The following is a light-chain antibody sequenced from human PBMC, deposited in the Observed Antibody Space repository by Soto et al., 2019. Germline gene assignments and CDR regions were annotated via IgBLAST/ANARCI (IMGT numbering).Light chain of an antibody. CDR3: QHYNSYSEA. J-gene: IGKJ1*01. CDR1: QNINAW. CDR2: DAS. Sequence: IQMTQSPSTLSASVGDRVTITCRASQNINAWLAWYQQKPGKAPKLLISDASSLESGVPSRFSGSGSGTEFTITISGMQPDDFATYYCQHYNSYSEAFGQGTKVDIK. V-gene: IGKV1-5*01.